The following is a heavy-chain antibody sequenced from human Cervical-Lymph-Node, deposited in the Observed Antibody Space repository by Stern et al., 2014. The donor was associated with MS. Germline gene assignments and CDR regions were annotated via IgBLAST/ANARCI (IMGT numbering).Heavy chain of an antibody. CDR2: IYYSGTT. CDR1: GGSISSGGYC. V-gene: IGHV4-31*03. J-gene: IGHJ6*02. Sequence: QLQLQESGPGLVKPSQTLSLTCTVSGGSISSGGYCWSWIRPRPGKGPEGMGDIYYSGTTYYNPSLESRVTISVDTSKSQFSLKLSSVTAADTAVYYCARWDTRYGYYYGLDVWGQGTTVTVSS. CDR3: ARWDTRYGYYYGLDV. D-gene: IGHD5-18*01.